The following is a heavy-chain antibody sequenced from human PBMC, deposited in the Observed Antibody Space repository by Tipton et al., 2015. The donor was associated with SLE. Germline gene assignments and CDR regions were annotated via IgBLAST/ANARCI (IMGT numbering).Heavy chain of an antibody. CDR1: GGSISSHY. CDR2: IYYSGST. CDR3: ATFSSSWSEAFDI. J-gene: IGHJ3*02. V-gene: IGHV4-59*11. Sequence: TLSLTCTVSGGSISSHYWSWIRQPPGKGLEWIGYIYYSGSTNYNPSLKSRVTISVDTSKNQFSLKLSSVTAADTAVYYCATFSSSWSEAFDIWGQGTMVTVSS. D-gene: IGHD6-13*01.